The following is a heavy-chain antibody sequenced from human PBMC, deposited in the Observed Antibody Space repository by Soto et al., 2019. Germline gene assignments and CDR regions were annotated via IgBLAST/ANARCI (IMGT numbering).Heavy chain of an antibody. D-gene: IGHD6-13*01. CDR3: AREDGYSSSWYTGWFDP. CDR1: GFTFSSYG. V-gene: IGHV3-33*01. CDR2: IWYDGSNK. Sequence: HPGGSLRLSCAASGFTFSSYGMHWVRQAPGKGLEWVAVIWYDGSNKYYADSVKGRFTISRDNSKNTLYLQMNSLRAEDTAVYYCAREDGYSSSWYTGWFDPWGQGTLVTVSS. J-gene: IGHJ5*02.